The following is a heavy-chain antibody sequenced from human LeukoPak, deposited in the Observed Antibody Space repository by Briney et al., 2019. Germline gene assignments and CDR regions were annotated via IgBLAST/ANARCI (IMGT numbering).Heavy chain of an antibody. CDR1: GFTFSSYA. CDR3: AKEVAALGIPDFDY. Sequence: PGGSLRLSCAASGFTFSSYATSWVRQAPGKGLEWVSGISGSDGSTYYADSVKGRFTISRDNSKNTLYLQMNSLRAEDTAVYYCAKEVAALGIPDFDYWGQGTLVTVSS. CDR2: ISGSDGST. J-gene: IGHJ4*02. D-gene: IGHD5-12*01. V-gene: IGHV3-23*01.